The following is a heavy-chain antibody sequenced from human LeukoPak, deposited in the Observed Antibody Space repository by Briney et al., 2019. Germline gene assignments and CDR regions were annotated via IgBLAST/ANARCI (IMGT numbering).Heavy chain of an antibody. V-gene: IGHV4-59*01. CDR1: GGSISSYY. J-gene: IGHJ3*02. Sequence: SETLSLTCTVSGGSISSYYWSWIRQPPGKGLEWIGYIYYSGSTNYNPSLKSRVTISVDTSKNQFSLKLSSVTAADTAVYYCARAGVYFDWSYFGGGPHDAFDIWGQGTMVTVSS. CDR3: ARAGVYFDWSYFGGGPHDAFDI. CDR2: IYYSGST. D-gene: IGHD3-9*01.